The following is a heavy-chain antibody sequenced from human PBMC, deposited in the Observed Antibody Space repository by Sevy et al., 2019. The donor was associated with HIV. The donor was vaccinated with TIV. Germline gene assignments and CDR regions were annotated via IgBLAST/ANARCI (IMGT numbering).Heavy chain of an antibody. CDR2: IYPDDSDT. Sequence: GESLKISCKGSGYSFISHWIGWVRQMPGKGLEWMGIIYPDDSDTTYSPSFQGQVTFSADKSISTAYLQWSSLKASDTAMYYCARHISGYSSSSDYWGQGTLVTVSS. CDR1: GYSFISHW. CDR3: ARHISGYSSSSDY. J-gene: IGHJ4*02. V-gene: IGHV5-51*01. D-gene: IGHD6-6*01.